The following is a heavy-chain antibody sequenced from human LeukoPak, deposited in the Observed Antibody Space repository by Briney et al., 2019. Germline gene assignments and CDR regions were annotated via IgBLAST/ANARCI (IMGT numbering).Heavy chain of an antibody. CDR3: ARDFPGSCGY. Sequence: ASGKVSCKASDYTFTNYGISWVRQAPGQGLEWMGWISVYNGNTNYAQKLQGRVTMTTDTSTSTAYMELRRLRSDDTAVYYCARDFPGSCGYWGKGTLVTVSS. CDR1: DYTFTNYG. V-gene: IGHV1-18*01. CDR2: ISVYNGNT. D-gene: IGHD2-21*01. J-gene: IGHJ4*02.